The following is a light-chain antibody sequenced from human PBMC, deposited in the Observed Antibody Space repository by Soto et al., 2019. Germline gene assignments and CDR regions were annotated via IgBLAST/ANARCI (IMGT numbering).Light chain of an antibody. Sequence: EIVMTQSPATLSVSPGEGATLSCRASQSVHSDLAWYQQKPGQAPRLVIYDASTRATGIPDRFRGSGSGTEFTLTISSLQSEDFAVYYCQQYTNWPPLTFGGGTKVEI. CDR3: QQYTNWPPLT. J-gene: IGKJ4*01. CDR1: QSVHSD. V-gene: IGKV3-15*01. CDR2: DAS.